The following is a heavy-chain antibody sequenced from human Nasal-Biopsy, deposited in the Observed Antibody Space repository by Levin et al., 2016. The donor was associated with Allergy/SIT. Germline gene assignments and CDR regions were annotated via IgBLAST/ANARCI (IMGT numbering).Heavy chain of an antibody. CDR3: ARARDAYSSLSS. CDR1: GGSLDGYY. D-gene: IGHD5-24*01. J-gene: IGHJ5*02. V-gene: IGHV4-4*07. Sequence: SETLSLTCSISGGSLDGYYWSWIRQTAGKGLEWIGRIFISGSTNYNPSLKSRVTMSVDMSKNQFSLILSSVTAADTAVYYCARARDAYSSLSSWGQGTLVTVSS. CDR2: IFISGST.